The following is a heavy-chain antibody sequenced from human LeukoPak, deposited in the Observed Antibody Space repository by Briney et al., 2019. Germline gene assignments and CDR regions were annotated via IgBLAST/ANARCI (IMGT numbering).Heavy chain of an antibody. CDR1: GYSISSGYY. D-gene: IGHD1-26*01. CDR3: AREGHIVGATAFDY. J-gene: IGHJ4*02. V-gene: IGHV4-38-2*02. CDR2: IYHSGST. Sequence: SETLSLTCTVSGYSISSGYYWGWIRQPPGKGLEWIGSIYHSGSTYYNPSLKSRVTISVDTSKNQFSLKLSSVTAADTAVYYCAREGHIVGATAFDYWGQGTLVTVSS.